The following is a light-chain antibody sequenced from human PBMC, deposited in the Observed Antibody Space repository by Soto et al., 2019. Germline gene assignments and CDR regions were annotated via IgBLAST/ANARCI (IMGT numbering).Light chain of an antibody. CDR1: QSISRW. J-gene: IGKJ2*01. V-gene: IGKV1-5*03. Sequence: DIQMTQSPSTLSASVGDRVTITCRASQSISRWLAWYHQKPGKAPKLLIYKASSLESGVPSRFSGSGSGTEFTLTISSLQPGDFATYYCQQYNSYSPYTFGQGTKLEIK. CDR3: QQYNSYSPYT. CDR2: KAS.